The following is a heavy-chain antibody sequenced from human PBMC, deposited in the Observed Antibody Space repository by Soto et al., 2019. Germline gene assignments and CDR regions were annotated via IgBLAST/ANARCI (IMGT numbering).Heavy chain of an antibody. D-gene: IGHD2-8*01. CDR3: AKKAGLVSLYPPEFDP. J-gene: IGHJ5*02. Sequence: EVKLLESGGGLVQPGGSLRLSCATSGFTFSSYAMSWVRQAPGKGLEWVSVISGSDVSTYYADSVKGRFTICRDNSKYARFLQINSLRGEDTAVYYCAKKAGLVSLYPPEFDPRGQGTLVTVSS. CDR1: GFTFSSYA. CDR2: ISGSDVST. V-gene: IGHV3-23*01.